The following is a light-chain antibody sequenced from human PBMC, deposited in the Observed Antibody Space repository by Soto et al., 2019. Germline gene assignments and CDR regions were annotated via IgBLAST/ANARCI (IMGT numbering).Light chain of an antibody. CDR1: QSVLYSSNNKNY. CDR2: WAS. V-gene: IGKV4-1*01. J-gene: IGKJ2*01. CDR3: QQYYSTLYT. Sequence: DIVMTQSPDSLAVSLGERATINCKSSQSVLYSSNNKNYLAWYQQKPGQPPKLLIYWASTRESGVPDRFSGSGSGTEFTLTISSLQAEDVAVYYCQQYYSTLYTLGQGTKLEIK.